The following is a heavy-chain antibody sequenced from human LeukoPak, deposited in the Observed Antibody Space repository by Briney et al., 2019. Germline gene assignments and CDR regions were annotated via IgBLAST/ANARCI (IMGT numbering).Heavy chain of an antibody. D-gene: IGHD3-10*01. V-gene: IGHV4-38-2*02. CDR2: IYHSGST. CDR3: ARFNLFPYYSFDI. J-gene: IGHJ3*02. CDR1: GYSISSGYY. Sequence: SETLSLTCTVSGYSISSGYYWGWIRQPPGKGLEWIGSIYHSGSTYYNPSLKSRVTISVDTSKNQFSLKLSSVTAADTSLYYCARFNLFPYYSFDIWGQGTMVTVSS.